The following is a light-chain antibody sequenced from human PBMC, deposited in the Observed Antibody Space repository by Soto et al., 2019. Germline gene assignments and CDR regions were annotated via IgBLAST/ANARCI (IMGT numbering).Light chain of an antibody. V-gene: IGKV1-5*03. CDR2: KAS. Sequence: DIQMTQSPSTLSASVGDRVIINCRACQTISSWLAWYQQKPGKAPKLLIYKASTLKSGVPSRFSGSGSGTEFTLTISSLQPDDFATYYCQHYNSYSEAFGQGTKVDIK. J-gene: IGKJ1*01. CDR3: QHYNSYSEA. CDR1: QTISSW.